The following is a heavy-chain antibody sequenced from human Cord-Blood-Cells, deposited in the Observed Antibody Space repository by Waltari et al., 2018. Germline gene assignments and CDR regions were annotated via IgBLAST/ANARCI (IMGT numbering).Heavy chain of an antibody. J-gene: IGHJ3*02. CDR2: INAGNGNT. Sequence: GASVKVSCKASGYTFTSYAMHCVRQAPRQRLEWMGWINAGNGNTKYSQKFQGRVTITRDTYASTAYMDLSSLRSEDTAVYYCARGPSRRKDGYNYAFDIWGQGTMVTVSS. CDR3: ARGPSRRKDGYNYAFDI. CDR1: GYTFTSYA. D-gene: IGHD1-1*01. V-gene: IGHV1-3*01.